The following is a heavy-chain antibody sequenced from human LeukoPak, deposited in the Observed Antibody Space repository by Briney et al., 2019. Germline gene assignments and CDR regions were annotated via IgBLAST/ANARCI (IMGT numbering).Heavy chain of an antibody. Sequence: SETLSLTCAVSGYSISSGYYWGWIRQPPGRGLEWIGSIYHGGSTYYNPSLKSRVTISVDTSKNQFSLKLSSVTAADTAVYYCARLWDSTGLYFYYYMDVWGEGTTVTVSS. CDR2: IYHGGST. V-gene: IGHV4-38-2*01. J-gene: IGHJ6*03. CDR3: ARLWDSTGLYFYYYMDV. CDR1: GYSISSGYY. D-gene: IGHD6-19*01.